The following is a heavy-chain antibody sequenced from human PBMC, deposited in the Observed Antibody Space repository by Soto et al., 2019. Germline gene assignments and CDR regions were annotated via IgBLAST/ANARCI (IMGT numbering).Heavy chain of an antibody. Sequence: PSETLSLTCTVSGGSISSYYWSWIRQPPGKGLEWIGYIYYSGSTNYNPSLKSRVTISVDTSKNQFSLKLSSVTAADTAVYYCARRVRTSAFGIWGQGTMVTVSS. V-gene: IGHV4-59*08. CDR3: ARRVRTSAFGI. CDR1: GGSISSYY. CDR2: IYYSGST. J-gene: IGHJ3*02. D-gene: IGHD2-2*01.